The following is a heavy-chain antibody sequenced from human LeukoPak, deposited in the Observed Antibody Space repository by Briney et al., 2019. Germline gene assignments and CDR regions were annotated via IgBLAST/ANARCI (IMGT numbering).Heavy chain of an antibody. J-gene: IGHJ4*02. CDR3: ATGPRYDISTGYYAYYFDY. V-gene: IGHV1-24*01. Sequence: ASVKVSCKVSGYTLTELSMHWVRQAPGKGLEWMGGFDPEDGETIYAQKFQGRVTMTEDTSADTAYMELSSLRSEDTAVYYCATGPRYDISTGYYAYYFDYWGQGTLVTVSS. CDR2: FDPEDGET. D-gene: IGHD3-9*01. CDR1: GYTLTELS.